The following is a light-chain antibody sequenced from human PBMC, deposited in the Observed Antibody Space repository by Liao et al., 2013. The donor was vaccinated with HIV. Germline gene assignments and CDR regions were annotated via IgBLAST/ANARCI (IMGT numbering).Light chain of an antibody. V-gene: IGLV3-1*01. CDR3: QAWDSSSGV. Sequence: SYELTQPPSVSVSPGQTANITCSGDKLGDKYACWYQQKPGQSPVLVIYEDIKRPSGIPERFSGSNSGDAATLTISGTQAMDEADYYCQAWDSSSGVFGGGTKLTVL. CDR2: EDI. J-gene: IGLJ3*02. CDR1: KLGDKY.